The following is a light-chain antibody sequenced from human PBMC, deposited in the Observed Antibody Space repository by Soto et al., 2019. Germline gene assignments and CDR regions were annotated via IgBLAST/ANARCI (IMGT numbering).Light chain of an antibody. CDR1: QSVSSSY. CDR3: QQYGSTPAVT. V-gene: IGKV3-20*01. CDR2: GAS. J-gene: IGKJ4*01. Sequence: EIVLTQSPGTLSLSPGERATLSCRASQSVSSSYLSWYQQKPGQAHRLLIYGASSRDTGIPDGFSGSGSGTDFTLTISRLEREDFAGYYCQQYGSTPAVTFGGGTKVEIK.